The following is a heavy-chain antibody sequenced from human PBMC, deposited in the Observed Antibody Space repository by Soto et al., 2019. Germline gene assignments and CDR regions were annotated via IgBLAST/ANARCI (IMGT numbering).Heavy chain of an antibody. CDR2: TYFRSKWYN. CDR3: AKGDNLGPKTGYAFDP. D-gene: IGHD5-12*01. V-gene: IGHV6-1*01. J-gene: IGHJ5*02. Sequence: SQTLSLTCAISGDSVSSNTAAWNWIRQSPSRGLEWLGRTYFRSKWYNDYAVSVKSRIIINPDTSNNQFSLQLNSVTPEDTAVYFCAKGDNLGPKTGYAFDPWGQGIMVTVSS. CDR1: GDSVSSNTAA.